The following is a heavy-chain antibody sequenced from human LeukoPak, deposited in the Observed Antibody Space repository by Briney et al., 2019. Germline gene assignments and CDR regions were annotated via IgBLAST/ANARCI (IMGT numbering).Heavy chain of an antibody. Sequence: PSETLSLTCTVSGYSISSGYYWGWIRPPPGKGLEWIGSIYHSGSTYYNPSLKSRVTISVDTSKNQFSLKLSSVTAADAAVYYCAREDSSGYYYPDYFDYWGQGTLVTVSS. CDR2: IYHSGST. D-gene: IGHD3-22*01. J-gene: IGHJ4*02. V-gene: IGHV4-38-2*02. CDR3: AREDSSGYYYPDYFDY. CDR1: GYSISSGYY.